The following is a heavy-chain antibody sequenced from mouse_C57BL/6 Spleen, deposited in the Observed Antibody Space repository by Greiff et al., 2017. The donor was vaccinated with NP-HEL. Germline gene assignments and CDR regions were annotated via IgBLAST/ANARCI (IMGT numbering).Heavy chain of an antibody. CDR1: GFSLTSYG. V-gene: IGHV2-6-1*01. CDR3: ARQGPLRSVAGAMDY. J-gene: IGHJ4*01. CDR2: IWSDGST. Sequence: QVQLKESGPGLVAPSQSLSITCTVSGFSLTSYGVHWVRQPPGKGLEWLVVIWSDGSTTYNSALKSRLSISKDNSKSQVFLKMNSLQTDDTAMYCWARQGPLRSVAGAMDYWGQGTSVTVSS. D-gene: IGHD1-1*01.